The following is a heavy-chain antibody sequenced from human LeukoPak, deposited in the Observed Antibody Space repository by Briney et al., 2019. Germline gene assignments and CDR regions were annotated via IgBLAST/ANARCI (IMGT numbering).Heavy chain of an antibody. CDR1: GFTFSSYA. D-gene: IGHD5-18*01. CDR3: AKGVQLYNYYYGMDV. Sequence: GGSLGLSCAASGFTFSSYAMSWVRQAPGKGLEWVSAISGSGGSTYYADSVKGRFTISRDNSKNTLYLQMNSLRAEDTAVYYCAKGVQLYNYYYGMDVWGQGTTVTVSS. V-gene: IGHV3-23*01. J-gene: IGHJ6*02. CDR2: ISGSGGST.